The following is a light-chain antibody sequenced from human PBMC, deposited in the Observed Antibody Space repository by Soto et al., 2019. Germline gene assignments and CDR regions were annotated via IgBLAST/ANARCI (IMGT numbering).Light chain of an antibody. CDR1: SSDVGGYTY. CDR2: DVS. J-gene: IGLJ2*01. Sequence: QSALTQPASVSGSPGQSIAISCTGTSSDVGGYTYVSWYQQHPGKAPKLMIYDVSDRPSGVSNRFSGSKSGNTASLTISGLQPEDEADYYCSSYTSSSTRVFGGGTKLTVL. V-gene: IGLV2-14*03. CDR3: SSYTSSSTRV.